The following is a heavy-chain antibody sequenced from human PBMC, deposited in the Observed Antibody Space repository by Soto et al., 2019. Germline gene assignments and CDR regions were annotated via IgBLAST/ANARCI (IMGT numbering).Heavy chain of an antibody. J-gene: IGHJ6*02. CDR1: GFTIKSYW. D-gene: IGHD2-15*01. CDR2: INGDGSAI. Sequence: GGSLRLSCTASGFTIKSYWMRWVRQAPGKGLVWVSRINGDGSAISYADSVKGRFTISRDNAKNTLYLQMNSLRGDDTAVYYFAREGATGGLPPCSQLDGWGQGSRVTVSS. V-gene: IGHV3-74*01. CDR3: AREGATGGLPPCSQLDG.